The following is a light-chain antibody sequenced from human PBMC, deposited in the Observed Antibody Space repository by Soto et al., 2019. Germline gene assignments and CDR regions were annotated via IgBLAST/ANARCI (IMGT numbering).Light chain of an antibody. CDR2: DVS. Sequence: QSALTQPASASGSPGQSITISCAGTSSDVGGYTYVSWYQQHPGKAPKLMIYDVSNRPSGVSNRFSGSKSGNTASLTISGLQAEDEADYYCTSYTSSSTPYVFGGGNKVTVL. CDR1: SSDVGGYTY. J-gene: IGLJ1*01. V-gene: IGLV2-14*01. CDR3: TSYTSSSTPYV.